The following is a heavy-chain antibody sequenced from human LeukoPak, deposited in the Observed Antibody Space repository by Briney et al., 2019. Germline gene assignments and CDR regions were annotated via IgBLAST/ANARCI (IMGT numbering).Heavy chain of an antibody. J-gene: IGHJ3*02. V-gene: IGHV3-21*01. Sequence: GGSLRLSCAASGFTFSSYSMNWVRQAPGKGLEWVSSISSSSSYIYYADSVKGRFTISRDNAKNSLYLQMNSLRAEDTAVYYCARDRYSSSWYYLDAFDIWGQGTMVAVSS. CDR3: ARDRYSSSWYYLDAFDI. D-gene: IGHD6-13*01. CDR2: ISSSSSYI. CDR1: GFTFSSYS.